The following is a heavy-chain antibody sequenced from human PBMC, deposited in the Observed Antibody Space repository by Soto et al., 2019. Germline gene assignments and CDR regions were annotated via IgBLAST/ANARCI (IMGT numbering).Heavy chain of an antibody. D-gene: IGHD2-15*01. CDR2: ISGSGGST. CDR3: AKWAHRYCSGGSCYSNFDY. Sequence: GGSLRLSCAASGFTFSSYAMSWVRQAPGKGLEWVSAISGSGGSTYYADSVKGRFTISRDNSKNTLYLQMNSLRAEDTAVYYCAKWAHRYCSGGSCYSNFDYWGQGTLVTVSS. CDR1: GFTFSSYA. J-gene: IGHJ4*02. V-gene: IGHV3-23*01.